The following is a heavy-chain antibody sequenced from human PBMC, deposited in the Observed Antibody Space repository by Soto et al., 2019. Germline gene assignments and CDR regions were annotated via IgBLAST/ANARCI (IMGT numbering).Heavy chain of an antibody. CDR1: GFTFSSYG. CDR3: AKSGGGWLLARGMDV. D-gene: IGHD5-12*01. J-gene: IGHJ6*02. Sequence: GGSLRLSCAASGFTFSSYGMHWVRQAPGKGLEWVAVISYDGSNKYYADSVKGRFTISRDNSKNTLYLQMNSLRAEDTAVYYCAKSGGGWLLARGMDVWGQGTTVTVSS. V-gene: IGHV3-30*18. CDR2: ISYDGSNK.